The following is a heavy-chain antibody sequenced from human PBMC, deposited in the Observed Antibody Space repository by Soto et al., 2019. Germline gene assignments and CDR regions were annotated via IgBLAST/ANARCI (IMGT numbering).Heavy chain of an antibody. D-gene: IGHD2-8*01. CDR3: ARDTNGLHY. J-gene: IGHJ4*02. CDR1: GLIFSNYK. Sequence: PGGSLRFSCAASGLIFSNYKMHWVRQAPGKGLVWVSRISTDGSITDYADSVKGRFTVSRDNAKNTLYLQMNSLRVDDTAVYYCARDTNGLHYWGQGTLVTVSS. CDR2: ISTDGSIT. V-gene: IGHV3-74*01.